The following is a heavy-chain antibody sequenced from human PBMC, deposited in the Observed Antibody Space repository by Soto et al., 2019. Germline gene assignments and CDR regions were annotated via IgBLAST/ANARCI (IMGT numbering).Heavy chain of an antibody. D-gene: IGHD3-3*01. V-gene: IGHV4-30-4*01. Sequence: SETLSLTCTVSGGSINTGDYYWTWIRQPRGKGLEWIGYIYYSGTTYYNPSLKSRVSLSLDTSKNHFSLRLTSVTAANTAVYYCARGVDFEGFSPYGMDVWGQGTTVTVSS. CDR3: ARGVDFEGFSPYGMDV. J-gene: IGHJ6*02. CDR1: GGSINTGDYY. CDR2: IYYSGTT.